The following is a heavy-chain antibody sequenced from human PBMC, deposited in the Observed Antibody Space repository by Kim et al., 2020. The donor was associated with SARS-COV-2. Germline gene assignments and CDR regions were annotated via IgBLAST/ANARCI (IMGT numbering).Heavy chain of an antibody. V-gene: IGHV3-30*04. D-gene: IGHD4-17*01. CDR1: GMTFSSHA. CDR3: ATGRLTTAFSPIDF. Sequence: GGSLRLSCEASGMTFSSHAMNWVRQAPGKGLEWVTVISYDGKTKYNADSVKGRFTISRDNSKNALYLEMNTLRPEDTAVYFCATGRLTTAFSPIDFWGQGALVTVSS. CDR2: ISYDGKTK. J-gene: IGHJ4*02.